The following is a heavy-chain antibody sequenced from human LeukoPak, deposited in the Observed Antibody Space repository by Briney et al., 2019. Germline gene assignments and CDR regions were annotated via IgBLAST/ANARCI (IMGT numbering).Heavy chain of an antibody. CDR1: GYTFTGYY. D-gene: IGHD5-24*01. J-gene: IGHJ4*02. Sequence: GASVKVSCKASGYTFTGYYMHWVRQAPGQGLEWMGWINPNSGGTNYAQKFQGRVTMTRDTSISTAYMELSSLRSDDTAVYCCARVSPPRVGYKFFDYWGQGTLVTVSS. V-gene: IGHV1-2*02. CDR2: INPNSGGT. CDR3: ARVSPPRVGYKFFDY.